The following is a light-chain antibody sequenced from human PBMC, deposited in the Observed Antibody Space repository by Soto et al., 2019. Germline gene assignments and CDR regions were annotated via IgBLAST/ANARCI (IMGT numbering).Light chain of an antibody. CDR2: DAY. Sequence: EVVLTQSPVTLSLSPGERATLSCRASQSFRGLLAWYQQKPGQAPRLLIYDAYNRATGIPPRFSGSGSGTDFTLTISSLQPEDFATYHCQQGYTTPITFGQGTRLEIK. J-gene: IGKJ5*01. CDR3: QQGYTTPIT. V-gene: IGKV3-11*01. CDR1: QSFRGL.